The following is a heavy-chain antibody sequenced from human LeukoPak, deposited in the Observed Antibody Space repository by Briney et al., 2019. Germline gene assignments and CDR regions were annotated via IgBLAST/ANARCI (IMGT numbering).Heavy chain of an antibody. CDR2: IYYSGST. Sequence: PSETLSLTCTVSGGSISSYYWSWIRQPPGKGLEWIGYIYYSGSTNYNPSLKSRVTISVDTSKNQFSLKLSSVTAADTAVYYCARVMGFGEFPFDYWGQGTLDTVSS. CDR3: ARVMGFGEFPFDY. CDR1: GGSISSYY. V-gene: IGHV4-59*01. J-gene: IGHJ4*02. D-gene: IGHD3-10*01.